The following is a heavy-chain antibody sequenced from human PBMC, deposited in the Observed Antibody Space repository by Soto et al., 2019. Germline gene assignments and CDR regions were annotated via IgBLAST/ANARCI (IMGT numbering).Heavy chain of an antibody. V-gene: IGHV3-74*02. J-gene: IGHJ5*02. CDR1: GFTFSVYW. CDR2: IDSDGSST. Sequence: EVQLVESGGGLVQPGGSLRLSCAASGFTFSVYWMNWDRQAPGKGLVWVSRIDSDGSSTSYADSVNGRFTTSRDNAKNTLYLQMNSLRAEDTAVYYCPKTNRFDPWSQGTLFTVSS. CDR3: PKTNRFDP.